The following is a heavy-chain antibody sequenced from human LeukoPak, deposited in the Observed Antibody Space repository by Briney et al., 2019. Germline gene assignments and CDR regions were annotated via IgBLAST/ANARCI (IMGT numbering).Heavy chain of an antibody. D-gene: IGHD5-12*01. CDR2: IYDSGST. V-gene: IGHV4-39*01. CDR1: GGSISSSTYY. Sequence: SETLSLTCTVSGGSISSSTYYWGWIRQPPGKGLEWIGSIYDSGSTYHNPSLKSRVTISIDTSKNLFSLKLSSVTAADTAVYYCARSDIVGTIEGWFAPWGQGTLVTVSS. J-gene: IGHJ5*02. CDR3: ARSDIVGTIEGWFAP.